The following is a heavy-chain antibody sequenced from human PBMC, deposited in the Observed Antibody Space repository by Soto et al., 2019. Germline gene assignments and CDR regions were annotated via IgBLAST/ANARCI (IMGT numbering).Heavy chain of an antibody. J-gene: IGHJ4*02. D-gene: IGHD6-6*01. CDR1: GFTFSSYA. CDR2: ISSGGGSP. Sequence: PGGSLRLSCAASGFTFSSYAMNWVRQAPGKGLEWVSAISSGGGSPYYAASVKGRFTISRDNSKNTLYLQMNDLRAEDTAVYFCAKGDGRIVPRHFDYWGQGTLVTVSS. V-gene: IGHV3-23*01. CDR3: AKGDGRIVPRHFDY.